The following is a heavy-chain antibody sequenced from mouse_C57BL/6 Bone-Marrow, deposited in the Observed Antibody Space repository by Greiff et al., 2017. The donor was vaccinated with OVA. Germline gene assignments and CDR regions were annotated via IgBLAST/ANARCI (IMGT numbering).Heavy chain of an antibody. D-gene: IGHD2-4*01. CDR2: INPGSGGT. Sequence: VQLQQSGAELVRPGTSVKVSCKASGYAFTNYLIEWVKQRPGQGLEWIGVINPGSGGTNYNEKFKGKATLTADKSSSTAYMQLSSLTSEDSAVYFCASPIYYDYPAWFAYWGQGTLVTVSA. V-gene: IGHV1-54*01. J-gene: IGHJ3*01. CDR1: GYAFTNYL. CDR3: ASPIYYDYPAWFAY.